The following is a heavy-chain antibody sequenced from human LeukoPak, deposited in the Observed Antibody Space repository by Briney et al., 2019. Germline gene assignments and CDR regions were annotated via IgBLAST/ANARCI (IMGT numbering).Heavy chain of an antibody. CDR2: ISGGGGST. Sequence: GGSLRLSCAASGFTFSGYAMSWVRQAPGKGLEWVSAISGGGGSTYYADSVKGRFTISRDNSKNTLYLQMNSLRAEDTAVYYCAKDRAMVTRVFDYWGQGTLVTVSP. CDR3: AKDRAMVTRVFDY. D-gene: IGHD5-18*01. CDR1: GFTFSGYA. J-gene: IGHJ4*02. V-gene: IGHV3-23*01.